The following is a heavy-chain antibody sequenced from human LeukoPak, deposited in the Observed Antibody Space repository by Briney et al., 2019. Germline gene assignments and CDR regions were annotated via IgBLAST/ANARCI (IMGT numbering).Heavy chain of an antibody. CDR2: ISWNSGSI. V-gene: IGHV3-9*01. J-gene: IGHJ4*02. CDR3: AKDVVGATLMGYFDY. D-gene: IGHD1-26*01. CDR1: GFTFDDYA. Sequence: PGRSLRLSCAASGFTFDDYAMHWVRQAPGKGLEWVSGISWNSGSIGYADSVKGRFTISRDNAKNSLYLQMNSLRAEDTALYYCAKDVVGATLMGYFDYWGQGTLVTVSS.